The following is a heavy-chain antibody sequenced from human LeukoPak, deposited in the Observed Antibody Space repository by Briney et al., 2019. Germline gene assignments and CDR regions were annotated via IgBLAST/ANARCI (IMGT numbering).Heavy chain of an antibody. Sequence: GGSLRLSCAASGLTFSDYYMSWIRQAPGKGLEWVSYISSSGSTIYYADSVKGRFTISRDNAKNSLYLQMNSLRAEDTAVYYCARGFLLRHPSADDPPFDYWGQGTLVTVSS. J-gene: IGHJ4*02. CDR1: GLTFSDYY. V-gene: IGHV3-11*01. D-gene: IGHD1-26*01. CDR3: ARGFLLRHPSADDPPFDY. CDR2: ISSSGSTI.